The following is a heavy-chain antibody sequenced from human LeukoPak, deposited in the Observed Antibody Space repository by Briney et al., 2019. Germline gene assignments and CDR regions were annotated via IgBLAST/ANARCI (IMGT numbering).Heavy chain of an antibody. J-gene: IGHJ4*02. CDR2: INNSGST. CDR1: GGSFSGNY. V-gene: IGHV4-34*01. CDR3: ARGYNRGSYYNY. Sequence: SETLSLTCVAYGGSFSGNYWSWIRQPPGKGLGWVGEINNSGSTNYNPSLKSRVTISLDTSKNQFSLKLSSVTAADTAVYYCARGYNRGSYYNYWGQGTLVTVSS. D-gene: IGHD3-16*01.